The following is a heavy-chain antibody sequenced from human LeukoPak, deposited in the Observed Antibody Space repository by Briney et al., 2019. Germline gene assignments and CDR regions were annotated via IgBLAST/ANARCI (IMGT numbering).Heavy chain of an antibody. CDR3: ARAETTPLLDY. D-gene: IGHD4-11*01. J-gene: IGHJ4*02. Sequence: ASVKVSCKASGYTFTDYGIIWVRQAPRQGLQWVGWISAHNGKTNYAQKLQGRVTTTTDPSTSTVYMEVRSLRSDDTAVYYCARAETTPLLDYWGQGTLVTVSS. CDR2: ISAHNGKT. V-gene: IGHV1-18*01. CDR1: GYTFTDYG.